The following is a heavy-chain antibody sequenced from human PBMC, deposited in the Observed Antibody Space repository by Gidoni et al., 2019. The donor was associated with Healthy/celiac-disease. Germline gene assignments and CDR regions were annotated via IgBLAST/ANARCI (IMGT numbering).Heavy chain of an antibody. Sequence: EVQLVESGGGLVQPGGSLRLSCAASGFTFSSYRMNWVRHAPGKGLEWVSYISSSSSTIYYADSVKGRFTISRDNAKNSLYLQMNSLRAEDTDVYYCARDRYVGAVDIVVVPAAPLYYYYGMDVWGQGTTVTVSS. CDR3: ARDRYVGAVDIVVVPAAPLYYYYGMDV. CDR2: ISSSSSTI. CDR1: GFTFSSYR. D-gene: IGHD2-2*03. J-gene: IGHJ6*02. V-gene: IGHV3-48*01.